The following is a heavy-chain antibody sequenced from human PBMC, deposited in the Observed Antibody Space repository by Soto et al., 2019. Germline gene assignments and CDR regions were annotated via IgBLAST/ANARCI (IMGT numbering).Heavy chain of an antibody. V-gene: IGHV3-9*01. CDR3: GKDLTPGGLES. J-gene: IGHJ4*02. Sequence: EAQLVESGGGLVQPGGSLRLSCAFSGFSFDEHAMHWVRQAPGKGLEWVAGLLWHGDRPGYADSVKGRFTISRDSAKDFLYLQMNSLRTEDTALYYCGKDLTPGGLESWSQGTLVTVSS. CDR1: GFSFDEHA. D-gene: IGHD2-15*01. CDR2: LLWHGDRP.